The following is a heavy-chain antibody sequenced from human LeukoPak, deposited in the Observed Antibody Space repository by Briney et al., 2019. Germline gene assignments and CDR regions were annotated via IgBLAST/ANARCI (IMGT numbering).Heavy chain of an antibody. CDR3: ARAEYSSSWYGDY. J-gene: IGHJ4*02. CDR1: GYTFTSYG. CDR2: INPNSGGT. D-gene: IGHD6-13*01. V-gene: IGHV1-2*02. Sequence: ASVKVSCKASGYTFTSYGISWVRHAPGQGLECMGWINPNSGGTNYAQKFQGRVTMTRDTSISTAYMELSRLRSDDTGVYYCARAEYSSSWYGDYWGQGTLVTVSS.